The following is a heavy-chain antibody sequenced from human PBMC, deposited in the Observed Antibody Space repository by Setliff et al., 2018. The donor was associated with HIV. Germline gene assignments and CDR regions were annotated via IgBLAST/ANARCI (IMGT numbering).Heavy chain of an antibody. D-gene: IGHD3-3*01. CDR3: ARDAYFTFSGEVIRHYLDV. V-gene: IGHV1-69*13. J-gene: IGHJ6*03. Sequence: GASVKVSCKVSGGTFTRNCISWVRQAPGQGLEWMGGILPFFDTANYAQKFQGRVTITADESTSTVHMELSSLTSEDTAVYYCARDAYFTFSGEVIRHYLDVWGKGTTVTVSS. CDR1: GGTFTRNC. CDR2: ILPFFDTA.